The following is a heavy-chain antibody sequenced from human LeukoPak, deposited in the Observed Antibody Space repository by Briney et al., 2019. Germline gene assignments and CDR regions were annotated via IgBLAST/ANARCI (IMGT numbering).Heavy chain of an antibody. J-gene: IGHJ4*02. V-gene: IGHV4-59*01. CDR1: GGSISSYY. Sequence: PSETLSLTCTVSGGSISSYYWSWIRQPPGKGLEWIGYIYYSGSTNYNPSLKSRVTISVDTSKNQFSVKLRSVTAADTAVYYCARDRGSYGDPDFDYWGRGTLVTVSS. CDR2: IYYSGST. CDR3: ARDRGSYGDPDFDY. D-gene: IGHD4-17*01.